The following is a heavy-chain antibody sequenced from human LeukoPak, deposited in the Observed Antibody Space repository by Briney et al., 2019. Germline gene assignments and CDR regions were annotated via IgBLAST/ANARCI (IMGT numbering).Heavy chain of an antibody. Sequence: PGGSLRLSCAASGFTFSSHWIGWVRQAPGKGLEWVAHIRQDGNEKQYMESVRGRFTISRDNTKNSMYLQMDSLRDEDTAVYYCARAGRSFYGGSSDYWGQGTLVTVSS. D-gene: IGHD4-23*01. CDR3: ARAGRSFYGGSSDY. CDR1: GFTFSSHW. V-gene: IGHV3-7*01. J-gene: IGHJ4*02. CDR2: IRQDGNEK.